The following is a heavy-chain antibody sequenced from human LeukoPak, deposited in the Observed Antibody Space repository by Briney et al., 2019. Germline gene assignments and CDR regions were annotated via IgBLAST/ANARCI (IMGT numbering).Heavy chain of an antibody. V-gene: IGHV3-7*03. Sequence: GGSLRLSCAASGFTFSSYWVSWVRQAPGKGLEWVANIKQDGSEKYYVDSAKGRFTISRDNAKNSLYLQMNSLRAEDTAVYYCARESAYSGYDYWGQGTLVTVSS. CDR2: IKQDGSEK. D-gene: IGHD5-12*01. J-gene: IGHJ4*02. CDR1: GFTFSSYW. CDR3: ARESAYSGYDY.